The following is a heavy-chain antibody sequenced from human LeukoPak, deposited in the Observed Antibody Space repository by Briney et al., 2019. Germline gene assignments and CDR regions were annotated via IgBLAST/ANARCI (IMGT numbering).Heavy chain of an antibody. Sequence: SETLSLTCTVSGGSISSYYWSWIRQPPGKGLEWIGYIYYSGSTNYNPSLKSRVTISVDTSKNQFSLKLSSVTAADTAVYYCATPGPGGFGPYYFDYWGQGTLVTVSS. CDR3: ATPGPGGFGPYYFDY. J-gene: IGHJ4*02. CDR2: IYYSGST. CDR1: GGSISSYY. V-gene: IGHV4-59*01. D-gene: IGHD3/OR15-3a*01.